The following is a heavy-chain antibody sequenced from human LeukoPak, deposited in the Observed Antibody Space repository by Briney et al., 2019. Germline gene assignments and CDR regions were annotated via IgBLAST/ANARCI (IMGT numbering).Heavy chain of an antibody. J-gene: IGHJ6*02. CDR1: GASISSYF. V-gene: IGHV4-59*01. Sequence: SETLSLTCTVSGASISSYFWSWIRQPPGKGLEWIGYISYSGSTNYNPSLKSRVTISVDTSNNHPSLRLRSVTAADTAVYYCARDFVGRKYLGLDVWGHGTTVTVSS. CDR3: ARDFVGRKYLGLDV. D-gene: IGHD2/OR15-2a*01. CDR2: ISYSGST.